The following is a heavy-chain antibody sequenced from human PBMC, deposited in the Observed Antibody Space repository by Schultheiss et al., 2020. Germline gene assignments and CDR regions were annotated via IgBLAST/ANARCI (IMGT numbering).Heavy chain of an antibody. V-gene: IGHV4-34*01. CDR3: ARGGVVVAANID. Sequence: GSLRLSCAVYGGSFSGYYWSWIRQPPGKGLEWIGEINHSGSTNYNPSLKSRVTISVDTSKNQFSLKLSSVTAADTAVYYCARGGVVVAANIDWGQGTLVNVS. D-gene: IGHD2-15*01. CDR2: INHSGST. J-gene: IGHJ4*02. CDR1: GGSFSGYY.